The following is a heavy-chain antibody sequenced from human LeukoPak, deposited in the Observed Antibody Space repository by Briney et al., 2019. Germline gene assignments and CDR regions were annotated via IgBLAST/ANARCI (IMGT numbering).Heavy chain of an antibody. CDR1: GYTFTSYG. CDR2: ISAYNGNT. CDR3: ASSQYPNYYDSSGSLDY. D-gene: IGHD3-22*01. V-gene: IGHV1-18*01. Sequence: ASVKVSCKASGYTFTSYGISWVRQAPGQGLEWMGWISAYNGNTNYAQKFQGRVTMTRDTSISTAYMELSRLRSDDTAVYYCASSQYPNYYDSSGSLDYWGQGTLVTVSS. J-gene: IGHJ4*02.